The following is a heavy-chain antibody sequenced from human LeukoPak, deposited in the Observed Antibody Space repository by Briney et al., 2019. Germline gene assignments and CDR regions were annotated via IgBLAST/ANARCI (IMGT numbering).Heavy chain of an antibody. CDR2: ISWNSGSI. D-gene: IGHD1-7*01. Sequence: PGRSLRLSCAASGFTFDDYAMHWARQAPGKGLEWVSGISWNSGSIGYADSVKGRFTISRDNAKNSLYLQMNSLRAEDTALYYCAKEVHNWNYRKWFDPWGQGTLVTVSS. V-gene: IGHV3-9*01. CDR3: AKEVHNWNYRKWFDP. CDR1: GFTFDDYA. J-gene: IGHJ5*02.